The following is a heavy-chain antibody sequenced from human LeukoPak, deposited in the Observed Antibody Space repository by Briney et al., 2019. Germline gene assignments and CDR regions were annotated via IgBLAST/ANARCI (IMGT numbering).Heavy chain of an antibody. CDR2: MNPNSGNT. J-gene: IGHJ4*02. Sequence: ASVKVSCKSSGYTFTSCDINVVRQATGQGLEWMGWMNPNSGNTGYGQSFQGRITMTREISIGTAYMELSNLTSEDTAIYYCTRGSSGRRDNWRQGTLVTVSA. CDR1: GYTFTSCD. D-gene: IGHD1-26*01. V-gene: IGHV1-8*01. CDR3: TRGSSGRRDN.